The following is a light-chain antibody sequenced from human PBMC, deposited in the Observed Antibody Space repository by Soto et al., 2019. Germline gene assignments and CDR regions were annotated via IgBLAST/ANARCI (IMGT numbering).Light chain of an antibody. CDR3: SSYTSSSPL. J-gene: IGLJ1*01. Sequence: QSVLTQPASVSGSPGQSITISCTGTSSDVGGYNYVSWYQQHPGKAPKLMIYAVTDRPSGVSSRFSGSKSGNTASLTISGLHAEDEADYYCSSYTSSSPLFGTGTKVTAL. V-gene: IGLV2-14*01. CDR2: AVT. CDR1: SSDVGGYNY.